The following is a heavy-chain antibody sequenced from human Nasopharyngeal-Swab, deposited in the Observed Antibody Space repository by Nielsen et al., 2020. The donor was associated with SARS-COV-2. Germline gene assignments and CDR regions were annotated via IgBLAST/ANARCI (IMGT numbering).Heavy chain of an antibody. J-gene: IGHJ3*02. CDR3: ASAPYYDSSGYYGPSPFDI. Sequence: LRLSCTVSGGSISSNSYYWGWIRQPPGKGLEWIGNIYYSGSTYYNPSLKSRVTISVDTSKNQFSLKLSSVSAADTAVYYCASAPYYDSSGYYGPSPFDIWGQGTMVTVSS. CDR1: GGSISSNSYY. CDR2: IYYSGST. D-gene: IGHD3-22*01. V-gene: IGHV4-39*01.